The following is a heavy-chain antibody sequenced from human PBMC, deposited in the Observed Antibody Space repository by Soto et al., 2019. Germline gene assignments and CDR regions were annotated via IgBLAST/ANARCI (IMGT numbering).Heavy chain of an antibody. V-gene: IGHV4-61*08. Sequence: SETLSLTCTVSGDSFSSDDYYWSWIRQPPGKGLEWIGYIYYDGGTTYNSSLKSRVTISTDTSRSQLSLQLTSATPADTAVYYCARVLPGIAAAYDAFDVWGQGTMVTVSS. CDR1: GDSFSSDDYY. CDR2: IYYDGGT. J-gene: IGHJ3*01. D-gene: IGHD6-13*01. CDR3: ARVLPGIAAAYDAFDV.